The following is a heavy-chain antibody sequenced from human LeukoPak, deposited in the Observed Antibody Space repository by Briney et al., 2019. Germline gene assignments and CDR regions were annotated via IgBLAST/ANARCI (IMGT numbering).Heavy chain of an antibody. Sequence: GGSLRLSCAASGFTFSSYSMNWVRQAPGKGLEWVSYISSSSSTIYYADSVKGRFTISRDNAKNSLYLQMNSLRAEDTAVYYCARGHSSGWYFHNYYYYMDVWGKGTTVTVSS. V-gene: IGHV3-48*04. CDR1: GFTFSSYS. CDR2: ISSSSSTI. D-gene: IGHD6-13*01. J-gene: IGHJ6*03. CDR3: ARGHSSGWYFHNYYYYMDV.